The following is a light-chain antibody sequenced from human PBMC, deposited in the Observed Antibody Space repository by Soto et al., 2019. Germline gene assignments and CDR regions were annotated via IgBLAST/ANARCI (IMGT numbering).Light chain of an antibody. J-gene: IGLJ2*01. Sequence: QSVLTQPPSVSGAPGQRVTISCTGSSSNIGAVYNVHWYQQLPGTPPKLLLYGNSNRPSGVPDRFSGSKSGTSASLAITGLQAEDEADYYCQSYDSSLSGVVFGGGTKLTVL. CDR3: QSYDSSLSGVV. V-gene: IGLV1-40*01. CDR2: GNS. CDR1: SSNIGAVYN.